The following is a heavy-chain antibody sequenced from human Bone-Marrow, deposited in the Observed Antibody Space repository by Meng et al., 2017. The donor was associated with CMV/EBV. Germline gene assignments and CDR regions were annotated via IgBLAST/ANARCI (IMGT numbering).Heavy chain of an antibody. J-gene: IGHJ6*02. D-gene: IGHD3-16*01. V-gene: IGHV3-30*04. Sequence: LSPTCASSGSTLSSYAMSWVRQTPGAGLDWVALISYDGSKKYYADSVKGRFTISRDNSKNTLYLQMNSLRVEDTAVYFCAKERSTTRGFYYDMDGWGQGTTVTVSS. CDR1: GSTLSSYA. CDR3: AKERSTTRGFYYDMDG. CDR2: ISYDGSKK.